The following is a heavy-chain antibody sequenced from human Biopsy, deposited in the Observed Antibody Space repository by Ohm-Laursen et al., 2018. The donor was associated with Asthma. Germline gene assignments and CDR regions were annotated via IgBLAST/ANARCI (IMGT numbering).Heavy chain of an antibody. CDR1: GVSIRSYY. CDR3: AGFCSGGNCPDH. CDR2: IHYSGST. Sequence: GTLFLTCTVSGVSIRSYYWTRIRQPPGKGLEWIGNIHYSGSTYSNPSLKSRVTISVDTSKKQISLRLSSVIAADTAVYYCAGFCSGGNCPDHWGQGTLVTVSS. V-gene: IGHV4-59*01. D-gene: IGHD2-15*01. J-gene: IGHJ4*02.